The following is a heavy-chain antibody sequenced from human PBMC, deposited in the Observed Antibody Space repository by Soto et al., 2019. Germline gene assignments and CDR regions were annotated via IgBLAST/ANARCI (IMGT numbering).Heavy chain of an antibody. D-gene: IGHD3-22*01. V-gene: IGHV3-30-3*01. Sequence: GGSLRLSCAASGFTFSTYAMHWVRQAPGKGLEWVAIISYDGNNKYYADSVKGRFTISRDNSKNTLSLQMSSLRPEDTAVYYCVRTTYYYDSSGLDYWGQGTLVTVSS. CDR2: ISYDGNNK. CDR3: VRTTYYYDSSGLDY. CDR1: GFTFSTYA. J-gene: IGHJ4*02.